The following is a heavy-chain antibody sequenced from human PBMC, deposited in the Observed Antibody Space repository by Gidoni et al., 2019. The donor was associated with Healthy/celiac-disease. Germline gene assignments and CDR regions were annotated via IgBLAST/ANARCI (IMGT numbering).Heavy chain of an antibody. J-gene: IGHJ4*02. V-gene: IGHV1-46*03. CDR1: GYTLTSYY. D-gene: IGHD2-21*02. CDR3: ARDTAYCGGDCYPDY. Sequence: QVQLVQSGAEVKKPGASVKVSCKASGYTLTSYYMHWVRQAPGQGLEWMGIINPSGGSTSYAQKFQGRVTMTRDTSTSTVYMELSSLRSEDTAVYYCARDTAYCGGDCYPDYWGQGTLVTVSS. CDR2: INPSGGST.